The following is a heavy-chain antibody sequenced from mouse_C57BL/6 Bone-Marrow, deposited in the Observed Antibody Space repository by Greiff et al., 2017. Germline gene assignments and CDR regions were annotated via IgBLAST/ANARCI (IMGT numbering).Heavy chain of an antibody. CDR2: IHPNSGST. CDR3: ARSRSYDGRFAY. D-gene: IGHD2-3*01. CDR1: GYTFTSYW. Sequence: QVQLQQPGAELVKPGASVKMSCKASGYTFTSYWITWVKQRPGQGLEWIGMIHPNSGSTNYNEKFKSKATLTVDKSSSTAYMQLSSLTSEDSAVYYCARSRSYDGRFAYWGQGTLVTVSA. J-gene: IGHJ3*01. V-gene: IGHV1-64*01.